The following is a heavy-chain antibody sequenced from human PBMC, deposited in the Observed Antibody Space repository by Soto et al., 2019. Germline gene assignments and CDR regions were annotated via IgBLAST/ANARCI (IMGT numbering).Heavy chain of an antibody. Sequence: GASVKVSCKASGYTFTSYFIHWVRQAPGRGLEWMGIINPSGGRTNNAQQFQGRVTMTRDTSTSTVYMELSSLRSEDTAVYFCARDWGITMVQGVPKNSYPNDYGVDVWG. V-gene: IGHV1-46*01. J-gene: IGHJ6*02. CDR3: ARDWGITMVQGVPKNSYPNDYGVDV. D-gene: IGHD3-10*01. CDR2: INPSGGRT. CDR1: GYTFTSYF.